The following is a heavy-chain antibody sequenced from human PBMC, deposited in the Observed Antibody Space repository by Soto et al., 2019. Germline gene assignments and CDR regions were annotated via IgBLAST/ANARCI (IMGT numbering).Heavy chain of an antibody. CDR3: ARETFELWYYFDY. J-gene: IGHJ4*02. CDR1: GGSFSGYY. Sequence: SETLSLTCAVYGGSFSGYYWSWIRQPPGKGLEWIGEINHSGSTNYNPSLKSRVTISVDTSKNQFSLKLSSVTAADTAVYYCARETFELWYYFDYWGQGTLVTVSS. V-gene: IGHV4-34*01. CDR2: INHSGST. D-gene: IGHD5-18*01.